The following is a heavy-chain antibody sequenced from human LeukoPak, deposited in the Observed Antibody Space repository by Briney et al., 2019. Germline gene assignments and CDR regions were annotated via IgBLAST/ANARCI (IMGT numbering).Heavy chain of an antibody. CDR1: GFTLRNSA. CDR2: ISGSDGST. D-gene: IGHD1-14*01. CDR3: ARGGPGKEIDY. V-gene: IGHV3-23*01. Sequence: GGSLRLSCAASGFTLRNSAMTLVRQAPGKGLEWVSAISGSDGSTYYGDSVKGRFSISRDDSKNTPYVQMNSLRAEDTAIYYCARGGPGKEIDYWGQGTLVTVSS. J-gene: IGHJ4*02.